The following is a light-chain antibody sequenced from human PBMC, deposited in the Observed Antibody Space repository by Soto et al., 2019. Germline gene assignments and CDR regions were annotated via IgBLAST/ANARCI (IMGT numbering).Light chain of an antibody. J-gene: IGKJ5*01. V-gene: IGKV3-11*01. Sequence: EVVLTQSPVTRSLSPGERATLAWRASQSFRGLLAWYQQKPGQAPRLLIYDAYNRATGIPPRFSGSGSGTDFTLTISSPEPEDSAVYYCQQRHMWPITFGQGTRLEIK. CDR3: QQRHMWPIT. CDR2: DAY. CDR1: QSFRGL.